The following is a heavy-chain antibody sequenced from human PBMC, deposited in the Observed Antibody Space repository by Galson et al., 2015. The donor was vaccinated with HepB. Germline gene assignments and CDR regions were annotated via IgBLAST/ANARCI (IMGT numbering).Heavy chain of an antibody. J-gene: IGHJ6*02. D-gene: IGHD2-2*02. CDR1: GYTFTSYA. Sequence: SVKVSCKASGYTFTSYAMHWVRQAPGQRLEWMGWINAGNGNTKYSQKFQGRVTITRDTSASTAYMELSSLRSEDTAVYYCARELGDCSSTSCYIYGSRFYYGMDVWGQGTTVTVSS. V-gene: IGHV1-3*01. CDR2: INAGNGNT. CDR3: ARELGDCSSTSCYIYGSRFYYGMDV.